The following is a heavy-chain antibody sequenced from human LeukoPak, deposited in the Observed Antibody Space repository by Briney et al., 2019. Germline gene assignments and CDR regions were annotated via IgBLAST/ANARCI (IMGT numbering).Heavy chain of an antibody. CDR2: IKSKTDGGTT. J-gene: IGHJ4*02. CDR3: TRDQSYGYLPISY. CDR1: GFTFSNAW. D-gene: IGHD5-18*01. V-gene: IGHV3-15*01. Sequence: GGSLRLSRAASGFTFSNAWMSWVRQAPGKGLEWVGRIKSKTDGGTTDYAAPVKGRFTISRDDSKNTLYLQMNSLKTEDTAVYYCTRDQSYGYLPISYWGQGTLVTVSS.